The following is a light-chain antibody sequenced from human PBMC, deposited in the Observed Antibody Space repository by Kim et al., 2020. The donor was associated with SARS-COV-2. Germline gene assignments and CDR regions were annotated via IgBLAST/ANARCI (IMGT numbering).Light chain of an antibody. CDR3: QQYNRYHT. V-gene: IGKV1-5*03. CDR2: EAS. J-gene: IGKJ2*01. CDR1: SISRW. Sequence: SISRWLAWYQQKPGKAPKVLIYEASSLESGVPSRFSGSASRTEFPLTISSLQPNDFATYYCQQYNRYHTFGQGTKLEI.